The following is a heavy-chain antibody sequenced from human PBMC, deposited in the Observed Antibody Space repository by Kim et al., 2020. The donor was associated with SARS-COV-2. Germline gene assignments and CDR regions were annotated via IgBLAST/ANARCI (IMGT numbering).Heavy chain of an antibody. CDR2: IIPILGIA. CDR1: GGTFSSYA. V-gene: IGHV1-69*04. J-gene: IGHJ4*02. Sequence: SVKVSCKASGGTFSSYAISWVRQAPGQGLEWMGRIIPILGIANYAQKFQGRVTITADKSTSTAYMELSSLRSEDTAVYYCARCMGGYGGNPFFDYWGQGTLVTVSS. CDR3: ARCMGGYGGNPFFDY. D-gene: IGHD5-12*01.